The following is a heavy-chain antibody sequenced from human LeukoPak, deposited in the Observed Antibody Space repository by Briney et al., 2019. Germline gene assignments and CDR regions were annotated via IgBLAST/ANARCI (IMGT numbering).Heavy chain of an antibody. CDR1: GGSISSSSYY. CDR3: VRLQAVTGNFDY. Sequence: SETLSLACTVSGGSISSSSYYWGWIRQPPGKGLEWIETINYRGDTYYNPSLKSRVTISVDSSKNQFSLNLSSVTAADTAVYYCVRLQAVTGNFDYWGQGALVTVSS. J-gene: IGHJ4*02. D-gene: IGHD1-20*01. CDR2: INYRGDT. V-gene: IGHV4-39*07.